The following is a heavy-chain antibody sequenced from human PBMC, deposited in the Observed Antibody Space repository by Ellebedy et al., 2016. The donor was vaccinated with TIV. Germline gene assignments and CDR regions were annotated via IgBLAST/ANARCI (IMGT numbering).Heavy chain of an antibody. Sequence: SETLSLXXAVYGGSFSGYYWSWIRQPPGKGLEWIGEINHSGSTNYNPSLKSRVTISVDTSKNQFSLKLSSVTAADTAVYYCARHYGSWYPNWFDPWGQGTLVTVSS. D-gene: IGHD6-13*01. J-gene: IGHJ5*02. CDR2: INHSGST. CDR1: GGSFSGYY. V-gene: IGHV4-34*01. CDR3: ARHYGSWYPNWFDP.